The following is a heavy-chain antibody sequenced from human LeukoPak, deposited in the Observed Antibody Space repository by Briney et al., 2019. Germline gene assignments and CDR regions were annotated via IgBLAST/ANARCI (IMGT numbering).Heavy chain of an antibody. CDR1: GYTFTSYG. D-gene: IGHD3-10*01. J-gene: IGHJ4*02. CDR3: ARSNGLLWFGEFDY. Sequence: ASVKVSCKASGYTFTSYGISWVRQAPGQGLEWMGWISAYNGNTNYAQKLQGRVTMTTDTSTSTAYMELRSLRSDDTAVYYYARSNGLLWFGEFDYWGQGTLVTVSS. V-gene: IGHV1-18*04. CDR2: ISAYNGNT.